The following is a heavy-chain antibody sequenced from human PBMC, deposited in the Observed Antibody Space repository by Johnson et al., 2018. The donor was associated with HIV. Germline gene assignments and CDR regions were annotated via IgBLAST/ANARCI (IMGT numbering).Heavy chain of an antibody. CDR3: AKVVTGEDDAFDI. D-gene: IGHD7-27*01. V-gene: IGHV3-30*18. CDR1: GFTFSSYA. Sequence: QVQLVESGGGVVQPGGSLRLSCAASGFTFSSYAMHWVRQAPGKWLDWVVVISYDGRNKYYADSVKGRFTISRDNSKNTLYLQMNSLRAEDTAVYYCAKVVTGEDDAFDIWGQGTMVTVSS. J-gene: IGHJ3*02. CDR2: ISYDGRNK.